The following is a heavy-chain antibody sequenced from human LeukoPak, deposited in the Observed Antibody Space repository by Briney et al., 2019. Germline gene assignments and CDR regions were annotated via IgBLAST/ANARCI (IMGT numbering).Heavy chain of an antibody. D-gene: IGHD3-3*01. Sequence: SETLSLTCIVSGGSISSYYWSWIRQPPGKGLEWIGYIYYSGSTNYNPSLKSRVTISVDTSKKQFSLKLSSVTAADTAVYYCARDWSGTEKGDAFDIWGQGTMVTVSS. CDR2: IYYSGST. CDR1: GGSISSYY. V-gene: IGHV4-59*01. J-gene: IGHJ3*02. CDR3: ARDWSGTEKGDAFDI.